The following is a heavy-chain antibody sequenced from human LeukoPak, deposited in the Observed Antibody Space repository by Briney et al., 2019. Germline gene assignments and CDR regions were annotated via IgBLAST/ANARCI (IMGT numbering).Heavy chain of an antibody. CDR1: GGTFSSYA. CDR3: ARHCSGGSCYSGEYYMDV. CDR2: IIPIFGTP. J-gene: IGHJ6*03. Sequence: SVKVSCKASGGTFSSYAISWVRQAPGQGVEWMGGIIPIFGTPNYAQKFQGRVTITADESTSTAYMELSSLRSEDTAVYYCARHCSGGSCYSGEYYMDVWGKGTTVTVSS. V-gene: IGHV1-69*13. D-gene: IGHD2-15*01.